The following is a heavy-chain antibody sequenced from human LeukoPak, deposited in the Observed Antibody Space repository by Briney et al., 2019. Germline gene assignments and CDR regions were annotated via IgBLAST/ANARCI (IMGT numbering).Heavy chain of an antibody. J-gene: IGHJ4*02. CDR2: TYYRSKWYT. CDR3: ARGTGWPQFDY. CDR1: GNSVSSNSAA. D-gene: IGHD6-19*01. Sequence: SQTLSLTCAISGNSVSSNSAAWNWIRQSPLRGLEWLGRTYYRSKWYTDYAVSVKGRITINPDTSKNQFSLQLNSVTPEDKAVYYCARGTGWPQFDYWGQGTLVTVSS. V-gene: IGHV6-1*01.